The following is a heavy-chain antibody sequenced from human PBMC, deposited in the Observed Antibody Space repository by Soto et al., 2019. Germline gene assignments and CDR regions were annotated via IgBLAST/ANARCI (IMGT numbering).Heavy chain of an antibody. D-gene: IGHD1-20*01. V-gene: IGHV4-34*01. Sequence: QVQLQQWGAGLLKPSETLSLTCAVYGGSFSGYYWSWIRQPPGKGLEWNGEINHSGSTNYNPSLKSRVTISVDTSKNQFSLKLSSVTAADTAVYYCARVHITGTKSYYFDYWGQGTLVTVSS. CDR3: ARVHITGTKSYYFDY. J-gene: IGHJ4*02. CDR2: INHSGST. CDR1: GGSFSGYY.